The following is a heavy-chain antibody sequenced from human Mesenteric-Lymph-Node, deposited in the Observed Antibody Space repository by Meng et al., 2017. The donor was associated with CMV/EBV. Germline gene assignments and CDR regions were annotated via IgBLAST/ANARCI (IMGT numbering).Heavy chain of an antibody. CDR1: GFTFSDYY. CDR2: ISSRGSTI. D-gene: IGHD2-2*02. Sequence: GESLKISCAASGFTFSDYYMSWIRQAPGKGLEWVSYISSRGSTIYYADSVKGRFTISRNNAKNSLYLQMHSLRAEDTAVYYCARDVLPAAIAGWFDPWGQGTLVTVSS. CDR3: ARDVLPAAIAGWFDP. V-gene: IGHV3-11*01. J-gene: IGHJ5*02.